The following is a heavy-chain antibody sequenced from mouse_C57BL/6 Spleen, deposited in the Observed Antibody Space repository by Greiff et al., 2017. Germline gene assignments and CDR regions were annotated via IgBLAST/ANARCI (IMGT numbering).Heavy chain of an antibody. Sequence: QVQLQQSGPGLVQPSQSLSITCTVSGFSLTSYGVHWVRQSPGQGLEWLGVIWRGGSTDYNAAFMSRLSITKDNSKSHVFFKMNSLQADDTAIYYCAKNEKIHYYAMDYWGQGTSVTVSS. CDR3: AKNEKIHYYAMDY. J-gene: IGHJ4*01. V-gene: IGHV2-5*01. CDR2: IWRGGST. CDR1: GFSLTSYG.